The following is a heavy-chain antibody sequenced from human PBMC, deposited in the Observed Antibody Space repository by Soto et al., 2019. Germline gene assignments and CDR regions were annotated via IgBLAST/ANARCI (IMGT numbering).Heavy chain of an antibody. J-gene: IGHJ4*02. V-gene: IGHV1-69*06. Sequence: QERLAQSGAEVRKPGSSVKVSCKVTVGTSTRYAINWVRQAPGQGLEWMGGIVPMFGTSKYAQKFQGRVTITADTSTNIAYMELRSLRSEDTAVYYCNRGSEYDFWSGYLWGQGTMVSVSS. CDR3: NRGSEYDFWSGYL. CDR2: IVPMFGTS. CDR1: VGTSTRYA. D-gene: IGHD3-3*01.